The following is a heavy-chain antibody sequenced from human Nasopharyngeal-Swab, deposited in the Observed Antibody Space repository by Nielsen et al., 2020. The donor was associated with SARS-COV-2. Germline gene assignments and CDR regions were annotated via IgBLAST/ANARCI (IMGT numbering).Heavy chain of an antibody. CDR3: ARHYDSSGYYLTYFDH. Sequence: GGSLRLSCAASGFTFSNYWMSWVRQAPGKGLEWVANIKQDESEKSYVESVRGRFTISRDNAKNSLSLQMNSLRAEDTAVYYCARHYDSSGYYLTYFDHWGQGTQVTVSS. D-gene: IGHD3-22*01. CDR2: IKQDESEK. V-gene: IGHV3-7*01. J-gene: IGHJ4*02. CDR1: GFTFSNYW.